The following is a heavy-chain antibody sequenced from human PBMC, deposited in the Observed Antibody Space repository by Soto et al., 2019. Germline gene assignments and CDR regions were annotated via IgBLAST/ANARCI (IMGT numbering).Heavy chain of an antibody. Sequence: PGGSLRLSCAASGFPFSDSYMAWIRQAPGKGLEEIATISSTGSTPYYADSVKGRFTISRDNAQNSLYLEMNNLRAEDTAVYYCETGQQLVANWLDPWGQRIQVTVSS. CDR1: GFPFSDSY. J-gene: IGHJ5*02. V-gene: IGHV3-11*01. CDR3: ETGQQLVANWLDP. D-gene: IGHD6-6*01. CDR2: ISSTGSTP.